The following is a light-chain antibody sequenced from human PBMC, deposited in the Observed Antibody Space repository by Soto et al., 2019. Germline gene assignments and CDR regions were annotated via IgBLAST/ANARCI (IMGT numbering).Light chain of an antibody. CDR1: QSVSSSY. Sequence: EIVLTQSPGTLSLSPGERATLSCRASQSVSSSYLAWYQQKPGRAPSLLIYGASSRATGIPDRFSGSGSGTDFTLTISRLEPEDSAVYYCQQYGNSPRTFGQGTKVDIK. CDR3: QQYGNSPRT. V-gene: IGKV3-20*01. J-gene: IGKJ1*01. CDR2: GAS.